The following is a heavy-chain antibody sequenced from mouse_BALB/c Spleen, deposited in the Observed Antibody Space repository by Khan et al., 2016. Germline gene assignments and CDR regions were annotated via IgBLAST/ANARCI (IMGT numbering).Heavy chain of an antibody. CDR3: ARDYYGSRWYFDV. CDR1: GFNIKDTY. J-gene: IGHJ1*01. V-gene: IGHV14-3*02. Sequence: VQLQQSGAELVKPGASVKLSCTVSGFNIKDTYMYWVKQRPEQGLEWIGRIDPANGNSKYDPKFQGKATITAATSSNTAYLQLSSLTSEDTAVYYCARDYYGSRWYFDVWGAGTTVTVSS. D-gene: IGHD1-1*01. CDR2: IDPANGNS.